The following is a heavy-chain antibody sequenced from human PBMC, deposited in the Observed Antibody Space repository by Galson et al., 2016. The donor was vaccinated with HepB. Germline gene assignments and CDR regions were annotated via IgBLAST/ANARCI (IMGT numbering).Heavy chain of an antibody. CDR2: ISYSGNT. J-gene: IGHJ4*02. Sequence: LSLTCTVSGGSVTINNYYWDWVRQAPGKGLEWIGTISYSGNTDYNPSLKSRVTISVDTSKNQFSLRLSSVTAADTAVYYCSRRDGGMGTTMLDYWGQGTLVTVSS. D-gene: IGHD1-26*01. CDR1: GGSVTINNYY. CDR3: SRRDGGMGTTMLDY. V-gene: IGHV4-39*01.